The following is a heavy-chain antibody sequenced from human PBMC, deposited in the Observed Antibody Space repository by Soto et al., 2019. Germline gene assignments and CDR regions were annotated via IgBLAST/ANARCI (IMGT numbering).Heavy chain of an antibody. CDR1: GFTFSSYG. J-gene: IGHJ6*02. CDR2: ISYDGSNK. CDR3: AKVAVAGKGARQYYYYYGMDV. Sequence: PGGSLRLSCAASGFTFSSYGMHWVRQAPGKGLEWVAVISYDGSNKYYADSVKGRFTISRDNSKNTLYLQMNSLRAEDTAVYYCAKVAVAGKGARQYYYYYGMDVWGQGTTVTVSS. D-gene: IGHD6-19*01. V-gene: IGHV3-30*18.